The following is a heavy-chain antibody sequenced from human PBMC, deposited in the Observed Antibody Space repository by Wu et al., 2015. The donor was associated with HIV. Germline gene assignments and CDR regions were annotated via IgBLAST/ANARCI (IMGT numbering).Heavy chain of an antibody. D-gene: IGHD6-13*01. J-gene: IGHJ6*03. V-gene: IGHV1-8*03. Sequence: QVQLVQSGAEVKKPGASVKVSCKASGYTFTSYDINWVRQATGQGLEWMGWMNPNSGNTGYAQKFQGRVTITRNTSISTAYMELSSLRSEDTAVYYCARGSLVRGYYYYYMDVWGKGTTVTVSS. CDR1: GYTFTSYD. CDR3: ARGSLVRGYYYYYMDV. CDR2: MNPNSGNT.